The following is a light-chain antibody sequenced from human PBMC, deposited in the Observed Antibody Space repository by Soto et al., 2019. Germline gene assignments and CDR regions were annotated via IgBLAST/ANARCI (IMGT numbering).Light chain of an antibody. V-gene: IGKV3-15*01. CDR1: QSVGSN. J-gene: IGKJ4*01. CDR3: QQYNNWPPLT. CDR2: SAS. Sequence: EIVMTQSPVTLSVSPGERATLSCRASQSVGSNLAWYQQKPGQAPRLLIYSASTRATGIPARFSGSGSGTEFTLTISRLQSEDFAVYYCQQYNNWPPLTFGGGTKVEIK.